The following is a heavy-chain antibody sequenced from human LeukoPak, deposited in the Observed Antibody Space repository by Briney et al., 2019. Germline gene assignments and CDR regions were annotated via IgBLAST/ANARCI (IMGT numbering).Heavy chain of an antibody. Sequence: ASVKFSCKVSGYTLTELSMHWVRQAPGKGLEWMGGFDPEDGETIYAQKFQGRVTMTEDTSTDTAYMELSSLRSEDTAVYYCATENYYYDSSGYDAFDIWGQGTMVTVSS. CDR1: GYTLTELS. J-gene: IGHJ3*02. CDR3: ATENYYYDSSGYDAFDI. D-gene: IGHD3-22*01. CDR2: FDPEDGET. V-gene: IGHV1-24*01.